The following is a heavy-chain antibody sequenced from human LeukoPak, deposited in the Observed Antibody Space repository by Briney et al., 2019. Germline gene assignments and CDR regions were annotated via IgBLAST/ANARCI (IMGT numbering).Heavy chain of an antibody. V-gene: IGHV3-74*01. D-gene: IGHD6-13*01. CDR2: ISSDGSTT. Sequence: GGSLRLSCAPSGFTFSTSWMHWVRHAPGKGLVWVSRISSDGSTTTYEDSVKGRFTISRDNAKNTLYLQMNSLRVEDTAVYYCVRVRSSSWYDYWGQGALVTVSS. CDR3: VRVRSSSWYDY. J-gene: IGHJ4*02. CDR1: GFTFSTSW.